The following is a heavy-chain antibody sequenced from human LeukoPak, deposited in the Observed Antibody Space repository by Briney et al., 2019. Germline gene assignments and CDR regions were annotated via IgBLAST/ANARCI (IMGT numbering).Heavy chain of an antibody. Sequence: TPSETLSLTCSVSGDSISIGDYRWSWLRQSPGKGLEWIGYIYYIGTAYYNPSLRSRVALSADTSKNQFSLKLNSVTVADSAVYFCARARGDSPRIYYYMDVWGKGTTVTVSS. CDR2: IYYIGTA. V-gene: IGHV4-30-4*01. J-gene: IGHJ6*03. D-gene: IGHD3-16*01. CDR3: ARARGDSPRIYYYMDV. CDR1: GDSISIGDYR.